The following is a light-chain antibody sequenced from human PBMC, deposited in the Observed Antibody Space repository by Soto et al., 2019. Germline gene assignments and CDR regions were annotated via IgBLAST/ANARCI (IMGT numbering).Light chain of an antibody. Sequence: DIQMTQSPSSLSASVGDRVTITCRASQSISSYLNWYQQNPGKAPKLLIYAAYSLQSGVPSRFSGSGSGTDFTLTISSLQPEDFATYYCQQSYSTPQYTFGQGTKLEIK. J-gene: IGKJ2*01. V-gene: IGKV1-39*01. CDR1: QSISSY. CDR2: AAY. CDR3: QQSYSTPQYT.